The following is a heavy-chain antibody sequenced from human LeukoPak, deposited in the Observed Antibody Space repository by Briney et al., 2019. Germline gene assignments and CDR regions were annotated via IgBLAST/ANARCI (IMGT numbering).Heavy chain of an antibody. CDR3: ATWNSDWEFAY. V-gene: IGHV3-7*05. Sequence: GALRLSCAASGFXFSSSWMTWVRQAPGKGLEWVAHIKEDGSDKYYVDSVTGRFTISRDNTENSLYLQMSSLRAEDTAVYYCATWNSDWEFAYWGQGTLVSVSS. J-gene: IGHJ4*02. CDR2: IKEDGSDK. D-gene: IGHD1/OR15-1a*01. CDR1: GFXFSSSW.